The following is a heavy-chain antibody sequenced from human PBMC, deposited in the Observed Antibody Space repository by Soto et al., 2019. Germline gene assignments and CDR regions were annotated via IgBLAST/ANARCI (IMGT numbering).Heavy chain of an antibody. CDR2: ARKKADSYRT. CDR3: VGESFYSLDY. D-gene: IGHD3-16*01. Sequence: PGWSLRLSCAASGFIFSDHHMNWVRQAPGRGLEWVGRARKKADSYRTEYAASVQGRFTISRDDSRNSLFLQMNSLKAEDTAVYYCVGESFYSLDYWGQGILVTGSS. CDR1: GFIFSDHH. V-gene: IGHV3-72*01. J-gene: IGHJ4*02.